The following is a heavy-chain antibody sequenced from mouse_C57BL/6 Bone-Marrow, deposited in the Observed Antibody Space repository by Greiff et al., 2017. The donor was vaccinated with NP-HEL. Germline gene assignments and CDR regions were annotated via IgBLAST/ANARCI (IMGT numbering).Heavy chain of an antibody. CDR1: GYSFTSYY. CDR3: ANGGNFDY. J-gene: IGHJ2*01. CDR2: IYPGSGNT. Sequence: VQGVESGPELVKPGASVKISCKASGYSFTSYYIHWVKQRPGQGLEWIGWIYPGSGNTKYNEKFKGKATLTADTSSSTAYMQLSSLTSEDSAVYYCANGGNFDYWGQGTTLTVSS. V-gene: IGHV1-66*01.